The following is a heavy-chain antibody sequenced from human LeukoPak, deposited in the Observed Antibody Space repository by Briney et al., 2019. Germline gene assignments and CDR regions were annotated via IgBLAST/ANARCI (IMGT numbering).Heavy chain of an antibody. CDR1: GGSISSGGYY. V-gene: IGHV4-61*08. J-gene: IGHJ4*02. Sequence: PSETLSLTCTVSGGSISSGGYYWSWIRQHPGKGLEWIGYIYYSGSTNYNPSLKSRVTISVDTSKNQFSLKLSSVTAADTAVYYCASLTLFGYCSGGSCYDYWGQGTLVTVSS. D-gene: IGHD2-15*01. CDR3: ASLTLFGYCSGGSCYDY. CDR2: IYYSGST.